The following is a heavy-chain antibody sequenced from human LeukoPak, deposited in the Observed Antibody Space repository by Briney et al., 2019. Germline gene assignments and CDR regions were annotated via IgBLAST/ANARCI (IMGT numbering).Heavy chain of an antibody. CDR2: IYWDDDK. CDR3: AQGVVPAAKNVVWFDP. D-gene: IGHD2-2*01. Sequence: SGPTLVNPTQTLTLTCTFSGFSLSTSGVGVGWIRQPPGKALEWLALIYWDDDKRYSPSLKSRLTITKDTPKNQVVLTMTNMDPVDTATYYCAQGVVPAAKNVVWFDPWGQGTLVTVSS. J-gene: IGHJ5*02. V-gene: IGHV2-5*02. CDR1: GFSLSTSGVG.